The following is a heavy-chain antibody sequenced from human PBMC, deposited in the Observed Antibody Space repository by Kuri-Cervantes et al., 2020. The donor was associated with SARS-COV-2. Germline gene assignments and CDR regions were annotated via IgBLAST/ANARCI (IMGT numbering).Heavy chain of an antibody. CDR3: ATSYSNYPYYYYYMDV. J-gene: IGHJ6*03. CDR2: IRYDGSNK. CDR1: GFTFSSYG. Sequence: GESLKISCAASGFTFSSYGMHWVRQAPGRGLEWVAFIRYDGSNKYYTDSVKGRFTISRDNAKNTLYLQMNSLRAEDTAVYYCATSYSNYPYYYYYMDVWGKGTTVTVSS. D-gene: IGHD4-11*01. V-gene: IGHV3-30*02.